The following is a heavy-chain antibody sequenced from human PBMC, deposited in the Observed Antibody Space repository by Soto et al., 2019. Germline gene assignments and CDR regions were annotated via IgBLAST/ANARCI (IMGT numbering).Heavy chain of an antibody. CDR2: IWYDGSNK. CDR3: ARVGGYSYGFRDGMDV. V-gene: IGHV3-33*01. CDR1: GFSFSSYG. Sequence: XGSLRLSCAASGFSFSSYGMHWVRQAPGKGLEWVAVIWYDGSNKYYADSVKGRFTISRDNSKNTLYLQMNSLRAEDTAVYYCARVGGYSYGFRDGMDVWAQGTTVTVSS. D-gene: IGHD5-18*01. J-gene: IGHJ6*02.